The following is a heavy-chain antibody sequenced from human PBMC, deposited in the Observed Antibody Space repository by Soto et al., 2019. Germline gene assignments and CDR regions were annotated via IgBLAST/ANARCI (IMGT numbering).Heavy chain of an antibody. CDR1: GASISSFY. D-gene: IGHD6-19*01. V-gene: IGHV4-59*01. Sequence: SETLSLTCTVSGASISSFYWSWIRQPPGKGLECIGYIYYSGSTTYNPSLKSRVTISVDTSKNQFSLKLSSVTAADTAVYYCAREWDNKSEHSSGWYDDFWGQGTLVTVSS. CDR3: AREWDNKSEHSSGWYDDF. CDR2: IYYSGST. J-gene: IGHJ4*02.